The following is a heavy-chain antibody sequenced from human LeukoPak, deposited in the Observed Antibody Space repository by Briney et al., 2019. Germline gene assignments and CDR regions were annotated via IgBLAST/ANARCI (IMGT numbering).Heavy chain of an antibody. CDR3: ARVSAGYSNYEALDY. Sequence: PGRSLRLSCAASGFTFSIYAMRWVRQAPGKGLEWVAIIWFDGSNKHHADSVKGRFTISRDNSKNTLYLQMNSLSDEDTAVYYCARVSAGYSNYEALDYWGQGALVTVSS. J-gene: IGHJ4*02. V-gene: IGHV3-33*01. CDR1: GFTFSIYA. CDR2: IWFDGSNK. D-gene: IGHD4-11*01.